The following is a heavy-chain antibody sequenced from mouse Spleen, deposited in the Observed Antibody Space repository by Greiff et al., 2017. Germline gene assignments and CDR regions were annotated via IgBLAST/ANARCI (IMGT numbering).Heavy chain of an antibody. J-gene: IGHJ1*01. CDR1: GYTFTSYW. V-gene: IGHV1-50*01. CDR3: ARHGYWYFDV. CDR2: IDPSDSYT. Sequence: QVQLKEPGAELVKPGASVKLSCKASGYTFTSYWMQWVKQRPGQGLEWIGEIDPSDSYTNYNQKFKGKATLTVDTSSSTAYMQLSSLTSEDSAVYYCARHGYWYFDVWGAGTTVTVSS.